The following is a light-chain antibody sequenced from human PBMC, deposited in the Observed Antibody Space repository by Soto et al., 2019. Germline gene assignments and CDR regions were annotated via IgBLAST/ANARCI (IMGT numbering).Light chain of an antibody. CDR1: QGINNY. V-gene: IGKV1-9*01. J-gene: IGKJ4*01. CDR2: AAS. Sequence: IQLTQSPSSLSASVGDRVTITCRASQGINNYLGWYQQKPGKAPKLLIYAASTLLSGVPLRFSGSGSGPDFTLTISSLQPEDFATYYCQQLDSYPLTFGGGTKVEIK. CDR3: QQLDSYPLT.